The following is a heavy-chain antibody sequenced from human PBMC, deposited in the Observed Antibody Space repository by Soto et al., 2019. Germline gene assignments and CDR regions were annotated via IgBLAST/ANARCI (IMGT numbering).Heavy chain of an antibody. J-gene: IGHJ4*02. V-gene: IGHV1-69*01. Sequence: QVQLAQSGAEVRKPGSSVKVSCRASGGSFSDFAISWVRQAPGQGLEWTGGIIPMFAATKYATRFQDRVTITANASTTTVYLALSSLPADESAVYACARGGIVAVPAVLSSYGECIIYRFASWGQGTLFS. CDR2: IIPMFAAT. CDR1: GGSFSDFA. CDR3: ARGGIVAVPAVLSSYGECIIYRFAS. D-gene: IGHD2-15*01.